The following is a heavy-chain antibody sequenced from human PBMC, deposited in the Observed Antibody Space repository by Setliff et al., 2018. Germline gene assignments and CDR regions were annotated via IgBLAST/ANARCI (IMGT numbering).Heavy chain of an antibody. CDR1: GFTFSSYT. CDR3: ARWGLTADY. V-gene: IGHV3-21*01. D-gene: IGHD3-16*01. Sequence: GGSLRLSCAGSGFTFSSYTMNWVRQAPGKGLEWVSSIISSGSHIYYADSVKGRFTISRDNAKNSLYLQMNSLRAEDTAVYYCARWGLTADYWGQGTLVTVSS. CDR2: IISSGSHI. J-gene: IGHJ4*02.